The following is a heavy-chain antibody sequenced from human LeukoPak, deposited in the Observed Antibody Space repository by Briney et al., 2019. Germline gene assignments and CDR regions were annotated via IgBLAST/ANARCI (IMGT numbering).Heavy chain of an antibody. Sequence: SETLSLTCTVSGGSIGTYYWSWIRQPPGKGLEWIGYIYYSGSTNYNPSLKSRVTISVDTSKNQFSLKLSSVTAADTAVYYCARVETSYYYMDVWGKGTTVTVSS. V-gene: IGHV4-59*13. CDR3: ARVETSYYYMDV. CDR2: IYYSGST. CDR1: GGSIGTYY. J-gene: IGHJ6*03.